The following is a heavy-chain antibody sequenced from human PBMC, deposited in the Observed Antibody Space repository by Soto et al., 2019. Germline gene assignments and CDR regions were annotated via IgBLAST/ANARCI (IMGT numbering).Heavy chain of an antibody. J-gene: IGHJ4*02. D-gene: IGHD3-16*02. CDR3: ARGLTYYDYIWGSYRYEYFDY. V-gene: IGHV1-8*02. CDR2: IIPIFGNT. Sequence: ASVKVSCKASGGTFSSYAISWVRQAPGQGLEWMGGIIPIFGNTGYAQKFQGRVTMTRNTSISTAYMELSSLRSEDTAVYYCARGLTYYDYIWGSYRYEYFDYWGQGTLVTVSS. CDR1: GGTFSSYA.